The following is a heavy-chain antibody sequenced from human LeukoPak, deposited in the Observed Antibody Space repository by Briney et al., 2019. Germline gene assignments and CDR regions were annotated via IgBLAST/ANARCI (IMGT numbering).Heavy chain of an antibody. CDR1: GFTFSSYE. Sequence: AGGSLRLSCAASGFTFSSYEMNWVRQAPGKGLEWVSHISSGGSTIYYADSVKGRFTISRDNAKKSLYLQMNSLRAEDTAVYYCARGEGYQLLDAFDIWGQGTMVTVSS. CDR3: ARGEGYQLLDAFDI. J-gene: IGHJ3*02. CDR2: ISSGGSTI. V-gene: IGHV3-48*03. D-gene: IGHD2-2*01.